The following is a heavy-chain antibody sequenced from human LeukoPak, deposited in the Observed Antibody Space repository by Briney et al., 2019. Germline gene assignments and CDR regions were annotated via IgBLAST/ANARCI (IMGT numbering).Heavy chain of an antibody. CDR2: IKSDGIST. CDR1: GFSFSTSW. CDR3: ARVPFDILHDYYYYYMDV. V-gene: IGHV3-74*01. Sequence: LSGGSLRLSCAASGFSFSTSWMHWVRQAPGKGLVWVSRIKSDGISTTYADSVKGRFTISRDNAKNTLYLQMNSLRVEDTAVYYCARVPFDILHDYYYYYMDVWGKGTTVTISS. D-gene: IGHD3-9*01. J-gene: IGHJ6*03.